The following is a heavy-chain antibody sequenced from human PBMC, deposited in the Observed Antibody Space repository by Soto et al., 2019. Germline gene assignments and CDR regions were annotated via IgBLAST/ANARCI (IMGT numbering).Heavy chain of an antibody. Sequence: EVQLVESGGGLVKPGGSVRLSCAASGFTFSNAWMNWVRQAPGKGLEWVGRIKSKSAGGTTEYDAPVKDRFTISIDDSKNTLYLQMNSLKIEDTAVYYCARGHRSSGKIFDSWGQGTLVTFSS. CDR2: IKSKSAGGTT. CDR3: ARGHRSSGKIFDS. J-gene: IGHJ4*02. D-gene: IGHD3-22*01. V-gene: IGHV3-15*01. CDR1: GFTFSNAW.